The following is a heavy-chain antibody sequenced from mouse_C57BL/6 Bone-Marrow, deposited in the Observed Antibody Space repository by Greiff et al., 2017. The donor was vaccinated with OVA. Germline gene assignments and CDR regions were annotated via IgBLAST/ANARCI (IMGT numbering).Heavy chain of an antibody. CDR3: ARDDCARCAMDY. CDR2: IFPGSGST. D-gene: IGHD2-12*01. Sequence: VQLKQSGAELMKPGASVKLSCKASGYTFTGYWIEWVKQRPGHGLEWIGDIFPGSGSTNYNEKFKGKATFTADTSSNTAYMQLSSLTAEDSAIYYCARDDCARCAMDYWGQGTTVTVSS. V-gene: IGHV1-9*01. J-gene: IGHJ4*01. CDR1: GYTFTGYW.